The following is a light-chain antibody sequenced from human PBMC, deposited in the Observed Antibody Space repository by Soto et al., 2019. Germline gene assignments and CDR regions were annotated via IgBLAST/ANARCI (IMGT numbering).Light chain of an antibody. CDR1: QNINSSY. V-gene: IGKV3-20*01. CDR2: GAS. Sequence: EIVLTQSPGTLSLSPGERATLSCRASQNINSSYLAWYQQKPGQAPRLLIYGASSRATGIPDRFSGSGSGTDFTLTISRLEPEDFAVYYCQQYGSSPLYTFGQGTKLEI. J-gene: IGKJ2*01. CDR3: QQYGSSPLYT.